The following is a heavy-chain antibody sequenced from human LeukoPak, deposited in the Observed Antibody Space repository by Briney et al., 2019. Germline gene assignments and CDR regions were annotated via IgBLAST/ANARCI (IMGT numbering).Heavy chain of an antibody. Sequence: ASVKVSCKASGYTFTRYDINWVRQATGQGLEWMGWMNPNSGNTGYAQKFQGRVTMTRNTSISTAYMELSSLRSEDTAVYYCARGRRGRRGYSYGEKTFDYWGQGTLVTVSS. CDR3: ARGRRGRRGYSYGEKTFDY. J-gene: IGHJ4*02. D-gene: IGHD5-18*01. CDR1: GYTFTRYD. CDR2: MNPNSGNT. V-gene: IGHV1-8*01.